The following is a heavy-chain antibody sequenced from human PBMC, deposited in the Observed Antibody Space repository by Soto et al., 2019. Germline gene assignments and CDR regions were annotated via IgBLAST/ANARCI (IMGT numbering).Heavy chain of an antibody. CDR3: ARSPKSSDFPYYFDF. J-gene: IGHJ4*02. CDR2: VIHTGRT. CDR1: DRSFSGHY. Sequence: SHTCPVYDRSFSGHYWSWISPHPGKGLEWIGEVIHTGRTNYNPSLKGRVTISVDTSKNQFSLNLSSVTAADTAVYYCARSPKSSDFPYYFDFWGQGTQVSVSS. D-gene: IGHD2-21*02. V-gene: IGHV4-34*12.